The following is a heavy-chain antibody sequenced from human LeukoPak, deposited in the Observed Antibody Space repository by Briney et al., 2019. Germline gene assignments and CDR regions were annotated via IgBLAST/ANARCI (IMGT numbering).Heavy chain of an antibody. J-gene: IGHJ4*02. D-gene: IGHD3-22*01. CDR2: IYTSGST. V-gene: IGHV4-4*07. CDR1: GGSISSYY. Sequence: SETLSLTCTVSGGSISSYYWSWIRQPAGKGLEWIGRIYTSGSTNYHPSLKSRVTMSVDTSKNQFSLKLSSVTAADTAVYYCARDTDSSGYYYPFAYWGQGTLVTVSS. CDR3: ARDTDSSGYYYPFAY.